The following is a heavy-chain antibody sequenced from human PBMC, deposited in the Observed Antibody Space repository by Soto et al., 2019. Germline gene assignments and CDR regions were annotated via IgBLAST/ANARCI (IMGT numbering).Heavy chain of an antibody. CDR2: ISGSGGST. V-gene: IGHV3-23*01. J-gene: IGHJ4*02. CDR1: GFTFSSYA. CDR3: ASWSYYDFWSGYHTPFDY. Sequence: PGGSLRLSCAASGFTFSSYAMSWVRQAPGKGLEWVSAISGSGGSTYYADSVKGRFTISRDNSKNTLYLQMNSLRAEDTAVYYCASWSYYDFWSGYHTPFDYWGQGTLVTVSS. D-gene: IGHD3-3*01.